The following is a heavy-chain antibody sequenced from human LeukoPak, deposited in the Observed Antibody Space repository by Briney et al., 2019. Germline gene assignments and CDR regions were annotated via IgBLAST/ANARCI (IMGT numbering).Heavy chain of an antibody. D-gene: IGHD6-13*01. Sequence: PGGSLRLSCAASGFTFSSYAMHWVRQAPGKGLEWVAVISYDGSNKYYADSVKGRFTISRDNSKNTLYLQMNSLRAEDTAVYYCARDKGVASAVYYFDYWGQGTLVTVSS. CDR1: GFTFSSYA. CDR3: ARDKGVASAVYYFDY. J-gene: IGHJ4*02. CDR2: ISYDGSNK. V-gene: IGHV3-30-3*01.